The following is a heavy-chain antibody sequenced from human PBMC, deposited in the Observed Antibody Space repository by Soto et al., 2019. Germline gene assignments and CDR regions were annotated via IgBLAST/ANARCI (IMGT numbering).Heavy chain of an antibody. V-gene: IGHV4-31*03. J-gene: IGHJ4*02. CDR3: ARDRSGYGVAFDY. D-gene: IGHD4-17*01. CDR2: IYYSGST. Sequence: QVQLQESGPGLVKPSQTLSLTCTVSGGSISSGGYYWSWIRQHPGKGLEWIGYIYYSGSTYYNPSRKSRVTISVDTSKNQFSLKLSSVTAADTAVYYCARDRSGYGVAFDYWGQGTLVTVSS. CDR1: GGSISSGGYY.